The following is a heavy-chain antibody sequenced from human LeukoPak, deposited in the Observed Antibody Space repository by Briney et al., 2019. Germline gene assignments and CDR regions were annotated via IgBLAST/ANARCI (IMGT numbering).Heavy chain of an antibody. CDR2: INPSGGST. J-gene: IGHJ4*02. CDR3: ARVSPDYYGSGSSDDY. Sequence: ASVKLSCKASGYTFTSYYMHWVRQAPGQGLELMGIINPSGGSTSYAQKFQGRVTMTRDTSTSTVYMELSSLRSEDTAVYYCARVSPDYYGSGSSDDYWGQGTLVTVSS. D-gene: IGHD3-10*01. V-gene: IGHV1-46*01. CDR1: GYTFTSYY.